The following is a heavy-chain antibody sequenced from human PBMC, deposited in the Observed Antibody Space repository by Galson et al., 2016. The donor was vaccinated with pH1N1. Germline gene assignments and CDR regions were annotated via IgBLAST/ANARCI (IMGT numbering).Heavy chain of an antibody. D-gene: IGHD4-17*01. Sequence: SVKVSCKASGYTFTGYYMHWVRQAPGQGLEWMGRINPNSGGTNYAQKFQGRATMTRDTSISTAYMELSRLRSDDTAVYYCARGGSTVTTDYYYYYYSMDVWGQGTTVTVSS. J-gene: IGHJ6*02. CDR1: GYTFTGYY. CDR2: INPNSGGT. CDR3: ARGGSTVTTDYYYYYYSMDV. V-gene: IGHV1-2*06.